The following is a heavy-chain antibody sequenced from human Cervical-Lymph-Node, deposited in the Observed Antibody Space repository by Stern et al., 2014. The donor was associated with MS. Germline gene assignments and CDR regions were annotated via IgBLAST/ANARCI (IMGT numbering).Heavy chain of an antibody. CDR1: GFRFRNFD. V-gene: IGHV3-30*03. D-gene: IGHD2-2*01. Sequence: VHLVESGGGVVQPGRSLRLSCAASGFRFRNFDIHWVRQAPGKGLEWVAVIACEGSYTHYADSLKARFSVSRDVSENTLYLQMNSLRGEDTAVYYCASQYQVLYFDSWGQGTLVTVSS. J-gene: IGHJ4*02. CDR2: IACEGSYT. CDR3: ASQYQVLYFDS.